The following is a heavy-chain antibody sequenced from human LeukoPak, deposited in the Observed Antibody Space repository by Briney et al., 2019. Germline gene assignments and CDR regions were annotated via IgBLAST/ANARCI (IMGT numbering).Heavy chain of an antibody. Sequence: ASVKVSCKASGYTFTGYYMHWVRQAPGQGLEWMGWINPNSGGTNYAQKFQGRVTMTRDTSISTAYMELSRLRSDDTAVYYCARAQHYYYDSSGYYYYWGQGTLVTVSS. D-gene: IGHD3-22*01. V-gene: IGHV1-2*02. J-gene: IGHJ4*02. CDR1: GYTFTGYY. CDR2: INPNSGGT. CDR3: ARAQHYYYDSSGYYYY.